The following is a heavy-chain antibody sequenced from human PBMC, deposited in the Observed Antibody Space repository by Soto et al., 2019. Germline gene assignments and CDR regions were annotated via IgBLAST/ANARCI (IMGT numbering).Heavy chain of an antibody. CDR3: AKTYFYDSTGHFDY. Sequence: PGGSLRLSCAASGFIFSIYGMHWVRQAPGKGLEWLAVISYDGSNKYYAESVKGRFTISRDNSKNTLYLQMNSLRAEDTAVYYCAKTYFYDSTGHFDYWGQGTLVTVPQ. CDR1: GFIFSIYG. V-gene: IGHV3-30*18. D-gene: IGHD3-22*01. J-gene: IGHJ4*02. CDR2: ISYDGSNK.